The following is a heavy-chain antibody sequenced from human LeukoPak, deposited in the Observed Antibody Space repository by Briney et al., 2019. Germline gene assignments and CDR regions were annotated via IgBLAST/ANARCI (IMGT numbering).Heavy chain of an antibody. CDR3: ASNPPRFGPYDAFDI. V-gene: IGHV4-59*01. D-gene: IGHD3-16*01. Sequence: PSETLSLTCTVSGGSISSYYWSWIRQPPGKGLEWIGYIYYSGSTNYNPSLKSRVTISVDTSKNQFSLKLSSVTAADTAVYYCASNPPRFGPYDAFDIWGQGTMVTVSS. J-gene: IGHJ3*02. CDR1: GGSISSYY. CDR2: IYYSGST.